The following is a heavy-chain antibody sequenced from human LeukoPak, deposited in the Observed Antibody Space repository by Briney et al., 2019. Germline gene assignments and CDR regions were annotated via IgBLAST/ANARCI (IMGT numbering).Heavy chain of an antibody. J-gene: IGHJ4*02. D-gene: IGHD6-25*01. CDR2: ISYGGSYR. Sequence: GGSLRLSCAASGFTFSNYGMNWVRQAPGKGLEWVAVISYGGSYRYYADSVKGRFTISRDNSKNTLYLQMNSLRAEDTAAYYCARESLAASSPLDYWGQGTLVTLSS. CDR1: GFTFSNYG. V-gene: IGHV3-30*03. CDR3: ARESLAASSPLDY.